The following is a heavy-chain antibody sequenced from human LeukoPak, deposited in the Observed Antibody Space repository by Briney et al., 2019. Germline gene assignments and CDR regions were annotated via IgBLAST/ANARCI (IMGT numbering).Heavy chain of an antibody. CDR1: GFTFTSFS. Sequence: PGGSLRLSCAASGFTFTSFSFNWVRQAPGKGLEWVSSINTVATYIYYADSVRGRFTTPRDNAKNSAYLQMDSLRAEDTGVYYCARLRRNGDSGGFYYYYDYWGQGTLVTVSS. CDR2: INTVATYI. V-gene: IGHV3-21*01. D-gene: IGHD3-22*01. J-gene: IGHJ4*02. CDR3: ARLRRNGDSGGFYYYYDY.